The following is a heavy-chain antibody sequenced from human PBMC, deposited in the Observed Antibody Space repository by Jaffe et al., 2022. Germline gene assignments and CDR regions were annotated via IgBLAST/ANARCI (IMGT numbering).Heavy chain of an antibody. CDR1: GGSFSGYY. J-gene: IGHJ6*03. Sequence: QVQLQQWGAGLLKPSETLSLTCAVYGGSFSGYYWSWIRQPPGKGLEWIGEINHSGSTNYNPSLKSRVTISVDTSKNQFSLKLSSVTAADTAVYYCARQQQLVKGIYYYYYYMDVWGKGTTVTVSS. CDR3: ARQQQLVKGIYYYYYYMDV. D-gene: IGHD6-13*01. CDR2: INHSGST. V-gene: IGHV4-34*01.